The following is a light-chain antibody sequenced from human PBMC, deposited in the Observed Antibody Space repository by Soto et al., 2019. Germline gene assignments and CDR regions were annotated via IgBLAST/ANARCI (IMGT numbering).Light chain of an antibody. Sequence: EIVMAQSPATLSVSPGERATLSCRASQSVSSNLAWYQQKPGQAPRLLIHDASTRATGIPARFSGSGSGTEFTLTISSLQSEDFAVYYCQQYNYWPTFGPGTKVEIK. J-gene: IGKJ1*01. CDR1: QSVSSN. V-gene: IGKV3-15*01. CDR2: DAS. CDR3: QQYNYWPT.